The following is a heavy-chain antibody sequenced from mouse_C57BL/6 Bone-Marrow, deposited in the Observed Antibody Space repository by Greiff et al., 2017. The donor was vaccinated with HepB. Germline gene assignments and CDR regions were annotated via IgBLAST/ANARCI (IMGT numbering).Heavy chain of an antibody. CDR3: ARSGGYYPYYFDY. D-gene: IGHD2-3*01. Sequence: VQGVESGPELVKPGASVKISCKASGYTFTDYYINWVKQRPGQGLEWIGWIFPGSGSTYYNEKFKGKATLTVDKSSSTAYMLLSSLTSEDSAVYFCARSGGYYPYYFDYWGQGTTLTVSS. V-gene: IGHV1-75*01. CDR1: GYTFTDYY. J-gene: IGHJ2*01. CDR2: IFPGSGST.